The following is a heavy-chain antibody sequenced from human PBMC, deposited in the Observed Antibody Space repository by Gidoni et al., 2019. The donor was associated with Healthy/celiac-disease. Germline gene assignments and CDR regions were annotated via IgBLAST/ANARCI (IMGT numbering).Heavy chain of an antibody. D-gene: IGHD2-21*02. Sequence: QVQLVESGGGVVQPGRSLRLSCAASGFTFSSYGMHWVRQAPGKGLEWVAVIWYDGSNKYYADSVKGRFTISRDNSKNTLYLQMNSLRAEDTAVYYCATFPWGVVVTTSMDVWGQGTTVTVSS. J-gene: IGHJ6*02. CDR3: ATFPWGVVVTTSMDV. CDR2: IWYDGSNK. CDR1: GFTFSSYG. V-gene: IGHV3-33*01.